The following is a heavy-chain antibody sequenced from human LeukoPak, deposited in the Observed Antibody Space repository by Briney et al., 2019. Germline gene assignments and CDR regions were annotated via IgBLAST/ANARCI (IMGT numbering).Heavy chain of an antibody. J-gene: IGHJ4*02. Sequence: PGGSLRLSCAASGFTFAKYAMRWVRQAPGEGLEWVGGIRQNRGSICYADSGKSRFTISRDNDKSSQYLQMNSLRAEDTALYYCARDRTVIRSRVWYDYRGQGTLVTLSS. V-gene: IGHV3-9*01. CDR2: IRQNRGSI. CDR1: GFTFAKYA. CDR3: ARDRTVIRSRVWYDY. D-gene: IGHD6-19*01.